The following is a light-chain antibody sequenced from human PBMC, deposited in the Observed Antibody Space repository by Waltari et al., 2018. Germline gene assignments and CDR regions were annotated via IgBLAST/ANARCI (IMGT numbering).Light chain of an antibody. CDR3: SSYTSSSTLGV. J-gene: IGLJ3*02. V-gene: IGLV2-14*01. Sequence: QSALTQPASVSGSPGQSITIPCTGTSSDVGGYNYVPWYQQHPGKAPQLMIYAVSNRPSGVSNRVSGSKSGNTASLTISGLQAEDEADYYCSSYTSSSTLGVFGGGTKLTVL. CDR1: SSDVGGYNY. CDR2: AVS.